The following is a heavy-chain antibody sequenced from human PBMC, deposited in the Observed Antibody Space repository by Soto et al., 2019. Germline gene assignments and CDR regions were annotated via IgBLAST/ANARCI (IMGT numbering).Heavy chain of an antibody. D-gene: IGHD6-13*01. CDR2: ISWDGGST. J-gene: IGHJ4*02. V-gene: IGHV3-43*01. CDR1: GFTFDDYT. Sequence: GGSLRLSCAASGFTFDDYTMHWVRQAPGKGLEWVSLISWDGGSTYYADSVKGRFTISRDNSKNSLYLQMNSLRTEDPALYYCAKATAPGIFDYWGQGTLVTISS. CDR3: AKATAPGIFDY.